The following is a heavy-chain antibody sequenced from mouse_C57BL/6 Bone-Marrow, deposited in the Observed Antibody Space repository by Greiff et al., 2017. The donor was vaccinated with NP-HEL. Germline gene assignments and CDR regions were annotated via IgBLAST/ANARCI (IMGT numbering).Heavy chain of an antibody. V-gene: IGHV1-15*01. CDR3: TRPYGSSYQFAY. Sequence: VKLMESGAELVRPGASVTLSCKASGYTFTDYEMHWVKQTPVHGLEWIGAIDPETGGTAYNQKFKGKAILTADKSSSTAYMELRSLTSEDSAVYYCTRPYGSSYQFAYWGQGTLVTVSA. J-gene: IGHJ3*01. CDR1: GYTFTDYE. CDR2: IDPETGGT. D-gene: IGHD1-1*01.